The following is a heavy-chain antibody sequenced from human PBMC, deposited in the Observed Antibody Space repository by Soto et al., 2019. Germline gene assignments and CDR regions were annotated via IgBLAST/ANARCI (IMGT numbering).Heavy chain of an antibody. V-gene: IGHV3-30-3*01. J-gene: IGHJ4*02. Sequence: GGSLRLSCAASGFTFSSYALHWVRQVPGKGLEWVAFISFDGSNKYYTDSVKGRFTISRDNSKNTLYLQVNSLRAEDTAVYYCARESLGYFDYWGQGTLVTVSS. CDR2: ISFDGSNK. CDR1: GFTFSSYA. D-gene: IGHD2-15*01. CDR3: ARESLGYFDY.